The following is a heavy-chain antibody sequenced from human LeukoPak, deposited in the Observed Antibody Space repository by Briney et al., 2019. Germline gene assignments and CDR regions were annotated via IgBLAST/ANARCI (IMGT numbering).Heavy chain of an antibody. CDR3: ARGDASGTYYRYFDF. CDR1: GGSISSSTW. D-gene: IGHD3-10*01. Sequence: SETLSLTCAVSGGSISSSTWWTWVRPPPGKGLEWIGEISHSGSTNYNPSLKSRVTISVDKSKNQFSLKLTSVTAADTAVYYCARGDASGTYYRYFDFWGQGTLVTVSS. J-gene: IGHJ4*02. CDR2: ISHSGST. V-gene: IGHV4-4*02.